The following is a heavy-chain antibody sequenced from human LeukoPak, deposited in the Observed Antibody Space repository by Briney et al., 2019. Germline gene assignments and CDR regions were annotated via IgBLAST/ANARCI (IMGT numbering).Heavy chain of an antibody. CDR3: ARDSYYDSSGYYPFDY. V-gene: IGHV1-18*01. CDR2: ISAYNGNT. D-gene: IGHD3-22*01. CDR1: GYTFTSYG. Sequence: ASVKVSCKASGYTFTSYGISWVRQAPGQGLEWMGWISAYNGNTNYAQKLQGRVTMTTDTSTSTAYMEPRSLRSDDTAVYYCARDSYYDSSGYYPFDYWGQGTLVTVSS. J-gene: IGHJ4*02.